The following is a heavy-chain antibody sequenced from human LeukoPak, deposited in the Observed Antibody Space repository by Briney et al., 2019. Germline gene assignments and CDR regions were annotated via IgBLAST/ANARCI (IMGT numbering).Heavy chain of an antibody. Sequence: GGSLRLSCAASGFTFSSYSMNWVRQAPGKGLEWVSSISNSSSYIYYADSVKGRFTISRDNAKNSLYLQMNSLRAEDTAVYYCARGLAVAGTRYFDYWGQGTLVTVSS. V-gene: IGHV3-21*01. J-gene: IGHJ4*02. CDR1: GFTFSSYS. D-gene: IGHD6-19*01. CDR3: ARGLAVAGTRYFDY. CDR2: ISNSSSYI.